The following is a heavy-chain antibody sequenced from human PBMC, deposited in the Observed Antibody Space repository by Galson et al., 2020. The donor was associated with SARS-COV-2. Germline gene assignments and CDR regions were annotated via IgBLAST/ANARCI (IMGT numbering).Heavy chain of an antibody. CDR2: ISNDGTKK. CDR1: GFTFSSSA. Sequence: TGGSLRLSCAASGFTFSSSAMHWVRQAPGKGLEWVAGISNDGTKKYNVDSLKGRFTISRDNSKNTMFLQMSSLRTEDTAVYYCPKDNHPQWPNYFDYWGQGILVTVSS. V-gene: IGHV3-30*04. J-gene: IGHJ4*02. CDR3: PKDNHPQWPNYFDY. D-gene: IGHD6-19*01.